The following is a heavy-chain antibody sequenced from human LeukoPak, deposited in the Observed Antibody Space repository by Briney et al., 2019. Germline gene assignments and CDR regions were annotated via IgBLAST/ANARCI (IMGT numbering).Heavy chain of an antibody. V-gene: IGHV1-46*01. D-gene: IGHD6-19*01. CDR1: GYTFTSYY. CDR2: INTSGSSK. CDR3: ATLRAVAPEY. J-gene: IGHJ4*02. Sequence: ASVKVSCKASGYTFTSYYMDWVRQAPGQGLEWVGRINTSGSSKIYAQKFQGRVTMTRDTYTSTGYMELSSLRSEDTGVYYCATLRAVAPEYWGERTLVTVSS.